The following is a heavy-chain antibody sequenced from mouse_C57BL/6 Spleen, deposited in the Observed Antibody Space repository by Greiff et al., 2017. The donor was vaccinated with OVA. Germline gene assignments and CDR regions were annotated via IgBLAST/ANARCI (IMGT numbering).Heavy chain of an antibody. CDR1: GYTFTSYW. V-gene: IGHV1-52*01. J-gene: IGHJ4*01. Sequence: QVQLQQSGAELVRPGSSVKLSCKASGYTFTSYWMHWVKQRPIQGLEWIGNIDPSDSETHYNQKFKDKATLTVDKSSSTAYMQLSSLTSEDSAVYYCARSGSNDAMDYWGQGTSVTVSS. CDR3: ARSGSNDAMDY. CDR2: IDPSDSET. D-gene: IGHD2-5*01.